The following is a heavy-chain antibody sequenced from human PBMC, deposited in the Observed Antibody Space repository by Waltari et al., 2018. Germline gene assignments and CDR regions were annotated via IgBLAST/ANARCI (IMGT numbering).Heavy chain of an antibody. CDR3: ARRGYNWNPDHWYFDL. CDR1: GGSISSYY. J-gene: IGHJ2*01. D-gene: IGHD1-20*01. CDR2: IYYSGST. Sequence: QVQLQESGPGLVKPSETLSLTCTVSGGSISSYYWSWIRQPPGKGLEWIGYIYYSGSTNYNPSLKSRVTISVDTSKNQFSLKLSSVTAADTAVYYCARRGYNWNPDHWYFDLWGRGTLVTVSS. V-gene: IGHV4-59*08.